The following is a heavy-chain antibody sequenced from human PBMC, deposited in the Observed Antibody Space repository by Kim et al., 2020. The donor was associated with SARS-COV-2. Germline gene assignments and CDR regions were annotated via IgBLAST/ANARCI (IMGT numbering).Heavy chain of an antibody. Sequence: SGPTLVKPTQTLTLTCTFSGFSLTTNGVGVAWIRQPPGKALEWLALIYSDHNKRYIPSLNSRLIITKDASRNQVVLSLTNADPVDTATYFCARANSGFRSGLYANYHYYALDVWGQGATVIVSS. CDR3: ARANSGFRSGLYANYHYYALDV. V-gene: IGHV2-5*02. J-gene: IGHJ6*02. D-gene: IGHD3-3*01. CDR2: IYSDHNK. CDR1: GFSLTTNGVG.